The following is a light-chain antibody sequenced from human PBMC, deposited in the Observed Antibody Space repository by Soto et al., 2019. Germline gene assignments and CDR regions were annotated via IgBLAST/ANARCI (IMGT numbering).Light chain of an antibody. Sequence: EIVLTQSPGTLSLSPGERAPPSCRASQRVSSSYLTWYQQKPGQAPGLLIYGASSRATGIPDRFSGSGSGTDFTLTISRLEPEDFAVYYCQQYGSSGYTFGQGTKLEIK. CDR3: QQYGSSGYT. J-gene: IGKJ2*01. V-gene: IGKV3-20*01. CDR2: GAS. CDR1: QRVSSSY.